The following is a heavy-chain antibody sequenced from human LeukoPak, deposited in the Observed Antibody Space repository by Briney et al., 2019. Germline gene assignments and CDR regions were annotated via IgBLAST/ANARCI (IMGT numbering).Heavy chain of an antibody. J-gene: IGHJ3*02. CDR3: ARGLGPNSTSWYVDAFDI. D-gene: IGHD2-2*01. V-gene: IGHV3-21*01. Sequence: GGSRKLSCVASGFRFSSTGMHWVRQAPGKGLEWVSSISSSSNYIYYADSVKGRFTISRDNAENSLYLQMNSLRAEDTAVFHCARGLGPNSTSWYVDAFDIWGQGTMVAVSS. CDR2: ISSSSNYI. CDR1: GFRFSSTG.